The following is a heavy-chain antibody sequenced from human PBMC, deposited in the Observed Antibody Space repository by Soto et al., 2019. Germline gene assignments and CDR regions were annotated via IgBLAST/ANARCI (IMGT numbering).Heavy chain of an antibody. CDR1: GFTFSSYA. J-gene: IGHJ4*02. Sequence: PGGSLRLSCAASGFTFSSYAMSWVRQAPGKGLEWVSAISGSGGSTYYADSVRGRFTISRDNSKNTLYLQMNSLRAEDTAVYYCAKYPKLHPSAAAPDYWGQGTLVTVSS. CDR2: ISGSGGST. V-gene: IGHV3-23*01. CDR3: AKYPKLHPSAAAPDY. D-gene: IGHD6-13*01.